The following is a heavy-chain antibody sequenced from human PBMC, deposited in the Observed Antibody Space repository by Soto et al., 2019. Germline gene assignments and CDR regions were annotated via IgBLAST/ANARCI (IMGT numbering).Heavy chain of an antibody. CDR1: GFTFSSYS. Sequence: GGSLRLSCAASGFTFSSYSMNWVRQAPGKGLEWVSSISSSSSYIYYADSVKGRFTISRDNAKNSLYLQMNSLRAEDTAVYYCARDGDYYDSSGPLDAFAIWGQGTMVTVSS. CDR2: ISSSSSYI. D-gene: IGHD3-22*01. J-gene: IGHJ3*02. CDR3: ARDGDYYDSSGPLDAFAI. V-gene: IGHV3-21*01.